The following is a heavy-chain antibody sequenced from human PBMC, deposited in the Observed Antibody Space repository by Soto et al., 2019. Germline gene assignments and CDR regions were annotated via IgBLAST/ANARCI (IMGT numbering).Heavy chain of an antibody. Sequence: EVQLVESGGGLVQPGGSLRLSCAASGFAFGSYWMHWVRQAPGKGLVWVSRISQDGTIATQADSVKGRFTISRDNAKNTLYLQMNSLRADDTAVYYCLRDQRHWNEFDDQWGQGTLVTVSS. V-gene: IGHV3-74*01. J-gene: IGHJ4*02. CDR2: ISQDGTIA. D-gene: IGHD1-1*01. CDR1: GFAFGSYW. CDR3: LRDQRHWNEFDDQ.